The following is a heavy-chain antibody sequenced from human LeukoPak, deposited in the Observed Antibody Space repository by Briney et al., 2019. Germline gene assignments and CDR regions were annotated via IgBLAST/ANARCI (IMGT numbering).Heavy chain of an antibody. CDR3: ARGEDTILSYFDF. CDR2: INPNSGGT. CDR1: GYTFTGYY. D-gene: IGHD3-3*01. Sequence: RASVKVSCKASGYTFTGYYMHWVRQAPGQGLEWMGWINPNSGGTNYAQKFQGRVTMTRDTSISTAYMELSRLRSDDTAVYYCARGEDTILSYFDFWGQGTLVTVSS. J-gene: IGHJ4*02. V-gene: IGHV1-2*02.